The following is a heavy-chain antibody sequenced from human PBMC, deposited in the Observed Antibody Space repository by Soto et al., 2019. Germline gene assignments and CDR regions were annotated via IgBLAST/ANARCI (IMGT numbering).Heavy chain of an antibody. CDR1: GGTFSSYA. CDR2: IIPIFGTA. Sequence: SVKVSCKASGGTFSSYAISWVRQAPGQGLEWMGGIIPIFGTANYAQKFQGRVTITADESTSTAYMELSSLRSEDTAVYYCARDKALYCSSTSCDDFGDYWGQGTLVTVSS. CDR3: ARDKALYCSSTSCDDFGDY. J-gene: IGHJ4*02. V-gene: IGHV1-69*13. D-gene: IGHD2-2*01.